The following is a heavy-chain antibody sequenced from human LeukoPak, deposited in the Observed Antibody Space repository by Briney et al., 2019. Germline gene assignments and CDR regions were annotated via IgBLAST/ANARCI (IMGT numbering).Heavy chain of an antibody. CDR2: IWYDGSNK. J-gene: IGHJ6*02. CDR1: GFTFSSYG. V-gene: IGHV3-33*01. Sequence: GGSLRLSCAASGFTFSSYGMHWIRQAPGKGLEWVAVIWYDGSNKYYADSVKGRFTISRDNSKNTLYLQMNSLRAEDTAVYYCARERVYYYYGMDVWGQGTRSPSP. CDR3: ARERVYYYYGMDV.